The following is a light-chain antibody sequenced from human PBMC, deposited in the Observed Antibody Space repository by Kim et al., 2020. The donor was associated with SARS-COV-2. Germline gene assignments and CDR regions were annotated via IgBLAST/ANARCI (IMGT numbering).Light chain of an antibody. CDR2: AAS. CDR1: QSISNY. Sequence: DIQMTQSPSSLSASVGDRVTITCRASQSISNYLNWYQQKPGKAPKLLIYAASTLQSGVPSRFSGSGSGTDFTLTISSLQTEDFATYYCHQSHSTPQTFGQGTKLEI. CDR3: HQSHSTPQT. V-gene: IGKV1-39*01. J-gene: IGKJ2*01.